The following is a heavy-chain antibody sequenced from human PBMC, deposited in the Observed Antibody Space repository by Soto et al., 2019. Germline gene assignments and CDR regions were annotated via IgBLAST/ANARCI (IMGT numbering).Heavy chain of an antibody. V-gene: IGHV5-51*01. D-gene: IGHD3-3*01. CDR2: IYPGDSDT. CDR3: ATNGGLTFGVVSHYYYYGMDV. Sequence: GESLKISCKDSGYSFTSYWIGWVRQMPGKGLEWMGIIYPGDSDTSYSPSFQGHVTISADKSISTAYLQWSSLKASDTGMYYCATNGGLTFGVVSHYYYYGMDVWGQGTMVTVPS. J-gene: IGHJ6*02. CDR1: GYSFTSYW.